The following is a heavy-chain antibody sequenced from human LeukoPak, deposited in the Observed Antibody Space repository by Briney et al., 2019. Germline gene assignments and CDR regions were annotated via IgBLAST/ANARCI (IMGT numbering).Heavy chain of an antibody. CDR2: IYYSGST. D-gene: IGHD1-26*01. CDR3: ARDRYSGSYSDY. CDR1: GGSISSYY. V-gene: IGHV4-59*01. J-gene: IGHJ4*02. Sequence: PSETLSLTCTVSGGSISSYYWTWIRQPPGKGLGWIGYIYYSGSTNYNPSLKSRVTISVDTSKNQFSLKVSSVTAADTAVYYCARDRYSGSYSDYWGQGTVVTVSS.